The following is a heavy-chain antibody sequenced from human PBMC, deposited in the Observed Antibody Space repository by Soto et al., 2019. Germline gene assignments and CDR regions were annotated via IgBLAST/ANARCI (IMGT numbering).Heavy chain of an antibody. CDR1: GFTFSSYG. CDR2: ISYDGSNK. Sequence: PVGALRLSCAASGFTFSSYGMHWFRQAPVNGLEWVAFISYDGSNKYYADSVKGRFTISRDNSKNTLYLQMNSLRAEDTAVYYCAKGGCSSSWYLPTPISSGMDVWGQGTTVTVSS. CDR3: AKGGCSSSWYLPTPISSGMDV. D-gene: IGHD6-13*01. J-gene: IGHJ6*02. V-gene: IGHV3-30*18.